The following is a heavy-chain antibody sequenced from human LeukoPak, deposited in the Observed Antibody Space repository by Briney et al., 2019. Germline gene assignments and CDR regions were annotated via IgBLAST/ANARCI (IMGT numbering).Heavy chain of an antibody. CDR1: GFTFSSYA. D-gene: IGHD2-21*01. CDR3: ARDEALYSITSPLSSY. Sequence: GGSLRLSCAASGFTFSSYAMPWVRQAPGKGLEWVAVISYDGSNKYYADSVKGRFTISRDNSKNTLYLQMNSLRAEDTAVYYCARDEALYSITSPLSSYWGQGTLVTVSS. J-gene: IGHJ4*02. V-gene: IGHV3-30-3*01. CDR2: ISYDGSNK.